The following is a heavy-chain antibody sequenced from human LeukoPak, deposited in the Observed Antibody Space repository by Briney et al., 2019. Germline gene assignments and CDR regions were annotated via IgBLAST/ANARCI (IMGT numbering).Heavy chain of an antibody. Sequence: ETLSLTCAVSGGSISSSNWWSWVRQPPGKGLEWVSVIYSGGSTYYADSVKGRFTISRDNSKNTLYLQMNSLRAEDTAVYYCARFRLGGLYYFDYWGQGTLVTVSS. CDR1: GGSISSSNW. CDR3: ARFRLGGLYYFDY. V-gene: IGHV3-53*01. CDR2: IYSGGST. J-gene: IGHJ4*02.